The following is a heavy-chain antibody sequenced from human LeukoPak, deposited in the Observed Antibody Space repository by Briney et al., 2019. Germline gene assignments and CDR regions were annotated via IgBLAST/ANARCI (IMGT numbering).Heavy chain of an antibody. CDR2: IYYSGST. V-gene: IGHV4-31*03. D-gene: IGHD1-1*01. CDR1: GGSISSGGYY. J-gene: IGHJ5*02. Sequence: TSETLSLTCTVSGGSISSGGYYWSWIRQHPGKGLEWIGYIYYSGSTYYNPSLKSRVTISVDTSKNQFSLKLSSVTAADTAVYYCARDGHWNGGIDPWGQGTLVTVSS. CDR3: ARDGHWNGGIDP.